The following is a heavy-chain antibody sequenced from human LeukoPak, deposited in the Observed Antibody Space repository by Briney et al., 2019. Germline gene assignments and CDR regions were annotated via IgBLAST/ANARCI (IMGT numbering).Heavy chain of an antibody. CDR2: INPNSGGT. D-gene: IGHD2-15*01. V-gene: IGHV1-2*02. CDR1: GYTFTSYG. Sequence: ASVKVSCKASGYTFTSYGISWVRQAPGQGLEWMGWINPNSGGTNYAQKFQGRVTMTRDTSISTAYMELSRLRSDDTAVYYCARDEAAANWFDPWGQGTLVTVSS. J-gene: IGHJ5*02. CDR3: ARDEAAANWFDP.